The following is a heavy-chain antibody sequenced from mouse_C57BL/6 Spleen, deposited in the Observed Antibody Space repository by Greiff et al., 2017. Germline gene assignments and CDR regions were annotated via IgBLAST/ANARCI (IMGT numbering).Heavy chain of an antibody. CDR2: IDPANGNT. J-gene: IGHJ2*01. CDR1: GVNIKHTY. D-gene: IGHD2-4*01. CDR3: ADYDYDVDYFDY. Sequence: DQLQQSVAEIVRPGASDKLYGTASGVNIKHTYMHWVKQRPEQGREVIGRIDPANGNTKYAPKFQGKATITADTSSNPAYLQLSSLTSEDTAIYYCADYDYDVDYFDYWGQGTTLTVSS. V-gene: IGHV14-3*01.